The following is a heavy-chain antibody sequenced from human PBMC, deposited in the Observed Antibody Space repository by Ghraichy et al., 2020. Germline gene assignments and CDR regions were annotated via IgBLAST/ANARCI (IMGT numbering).Heavy chain of an antibody. J-gene: IGHJ4*02. CDR2: INRDGDYT. CDR1: GFTFSSYW. Sequence: GESLNISCAASGFTFSSYWMHWVRQAPGEGLVCVSRINRDGDYTDYADSVKGRFTISRDNARNTLYLQMNSLRAEDTAVYYCVRDDDYYAVDYWGQGTLVTFSS. CDR3: VRDDDYYAVDY. V-gene: IGHV3-74*01. D-gene: IGHD2-21*02.